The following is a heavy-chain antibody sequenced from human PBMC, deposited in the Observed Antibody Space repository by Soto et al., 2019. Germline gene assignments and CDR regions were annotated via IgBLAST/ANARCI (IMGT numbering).Heavy chain of an antibody. D-gene: IGHD3-10*01. CDR2: INHIGES. CDR3: ARDFGAGAHFDH. Sequence: QVHLQQWVTGLLKPSETLSLTCAVYGGSLTDYWWTWIRQTPGKGLEWIGEINHIGESNHNPSLKSRVTISLDTSQNQFSLKLTSVTVADTAVYYCARDFGAGAHFDHWGQGSLVTVSS. CDR1: GGSLTDYW. V-gene: IGHV4-34*01. J-gene: IGHJ4*02.